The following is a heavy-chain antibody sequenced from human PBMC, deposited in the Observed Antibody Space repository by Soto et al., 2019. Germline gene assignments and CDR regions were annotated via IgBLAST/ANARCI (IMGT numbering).Heavy chain of an antibody. CDR1: GFTFTSYG. Sequence: QAHLVESGGGVVQPGRSLRLSCAASGFTFTSYGMHWVRQAPGTRLEWVAVISYDGGLQHYANSVKGRFTISRDNSKNLVLLQMTSLRAEDTAGHYCVSDRGYGHASVPYSWRQGTLVSVSS. D-gene: IGHD5-18*01. V-gene: IGHV3-30*03. CDR2: ISYDGGLQ. J-gene: IGHJ4*02. CDR3: VSDRGYGHASVPYS.